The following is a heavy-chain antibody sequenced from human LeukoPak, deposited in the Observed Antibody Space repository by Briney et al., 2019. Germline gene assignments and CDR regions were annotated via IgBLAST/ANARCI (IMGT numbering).Heavy chain of an antibody. J-gene: IGHJ4*02. CDR2: ISGSGSTI. D-gene: IGHD2/OR15-2a*01. CDR1: GFTFSSYE. V-gene: IGHV3-48*03. Sequence: GGSLRLSCAASGFTFSSYEMNWVRQAPGKGLEWISYISGSGSTIYYADSVKGRFTISRDNAKNSLYLQMSSLRAEDTAVYYCASLDRGYYYSFDYWGQGTLVTVSS. CDR3: ASLDRGYYYSFDY.